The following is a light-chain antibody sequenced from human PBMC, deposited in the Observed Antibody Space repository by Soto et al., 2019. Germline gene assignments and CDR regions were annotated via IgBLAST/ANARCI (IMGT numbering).Light chain of an antibody. J-gene: IGKJ4*01. V-gene: IGKV1-5*03. CDR2: KAS. CDR1: QSLNSW. CDR3: QQYVDYFT. Sequence: DIQMTQSPSTLSASIGDRVTITCRASQSLNSWLAWYQQKPGKAPKLLIYKASNLDSGVPSRFSGSGSGTEFTLTISSLQPDDYATYYCQQYVDYFTFGGGTKVDIK.